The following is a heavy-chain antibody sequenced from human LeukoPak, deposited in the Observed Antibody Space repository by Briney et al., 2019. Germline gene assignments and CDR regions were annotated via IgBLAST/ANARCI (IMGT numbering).Heavy chain of an antibody. Sequence: PGGSLRLSRAASGFTFSGYAMHWVRQAPGKGLEWVAVIPYDGSNKYYADSVKGRFTISRDNSKNTLYLQMNSLRTEDTAVYYCARGYYYGSGSPLDPWGQGTLVTVSS. CDR2: IPYDGSNK. CDR1: GFTFSGYA. V-gene: IGHV3-30*04. J-gene: IGHJ5*02. CDR3: ARGYYYGSGSPLDP. D-gene: IGHD3-10*01.